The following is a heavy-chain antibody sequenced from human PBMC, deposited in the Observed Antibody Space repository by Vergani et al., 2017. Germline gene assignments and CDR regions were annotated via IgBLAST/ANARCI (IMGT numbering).Heavy chain of an antibody. CDR2: IRNKAYGGTT. D-gene: IGHD5-18*01. V-gene: IGHV3-49*04. CDR3: SRERGYSFGYSDY. J-gene: IGHJ4*02. CDR1: GFSFGDYA. Sequence: EVQLVESGGGLVPPGRSLRLSCAASGFSFGDYAMTWVRKAPGKGLEWVAFIRNKAYGGTTEYAASVKGRFTISRDDSKRLAYLQLSGLKTEDTAVYFCSRERGYSFGYSDYWVQGTLVTVSS.